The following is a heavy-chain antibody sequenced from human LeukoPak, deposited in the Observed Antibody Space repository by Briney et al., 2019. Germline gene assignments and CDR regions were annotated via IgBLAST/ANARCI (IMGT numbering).Heavy chain of an antibody. CDR2: IKRDGSEK. J-gene: IGHJ4*02. CDR3: TREQDREASATVVGDY. D-gene: IGHD4-23*01. V-gene: IGHV3-7*01. CDR1: GFGFTTYG. Sequence: GGSLRLSCAASGFGFTTYGMSWVRQAPGKGLEWVANIKRDGSEKYYVDSVKGRFTISRDNAKNSLYLQMNSLRAEDTAVYFCTREQDREASATVVGDYWGQGTLVTVSS.